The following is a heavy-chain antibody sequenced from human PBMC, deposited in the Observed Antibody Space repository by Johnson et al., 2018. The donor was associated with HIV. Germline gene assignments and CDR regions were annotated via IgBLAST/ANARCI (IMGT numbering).Heavy chain of an antibody. D-gene: IGHD4-23*01. CDR1: GFNVSSNY. V-gene: IGHV3-66*02. Sequence: VQLVESGGGVVHPGRSLRLSCAASGFNVSSNYMSWVRQAPGKGLEWVSVIYSGGTTYYADSVKGRFTISRDNSKNTLYLQMNSLRAEDTAVYYCARDPTTVVAFDAFDIWGQGTMVTVSS. J-gene: IGHJ3*02. CDR3: ARDPTTVVAFDAFDI. CDR2: IYSGGTT.